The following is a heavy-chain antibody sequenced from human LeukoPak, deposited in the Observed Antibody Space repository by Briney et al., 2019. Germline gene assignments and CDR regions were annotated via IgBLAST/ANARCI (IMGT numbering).Heavy chain of an antibody. CDR2: IKQDGSGK. Sequence: PGGSLRLSCAASGFTFSSYWMSWVRQAPGKGLEWVANIKQDGSGKYYVDSVKGRFTISRDNAKNSLYLQMNSLRAEDTALYYCARDYDILTGYSSGAFDIWGQGTMVTVSS. D-gene: IGHD3-9*01. J-gene: IGHJ3*02. CDR1: GFTFSSYW. CDR3: ARDYDILTGYSSGAFDI. V-gene: IGHV3-7*03.